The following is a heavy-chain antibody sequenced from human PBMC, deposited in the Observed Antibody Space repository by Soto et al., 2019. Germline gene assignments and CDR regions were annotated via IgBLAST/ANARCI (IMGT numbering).Heavy chain of an antibody. D-gene: IGHD6-6*01. CDR2: ISSSISTI. CDR3: ARERIAARPEAFEI. V-gene: IGHV3-48*01. CDR1: GFTFSSYG. Sequence: EVQLVESGGGLVQPGGSLRLSCAASGFTFSSYGMNWVRQAPGKGLEWVSYISSSISTINYADSVKGRFTISSDNAKNSLYQQMNRLRAQDMAVYYCARERIAARPEAFEIWGQGTMVTLSS. J-gene: IGHJ3*02.